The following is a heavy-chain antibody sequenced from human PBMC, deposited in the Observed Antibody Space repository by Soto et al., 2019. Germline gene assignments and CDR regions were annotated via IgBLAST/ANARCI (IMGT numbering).Heavy chain of an antibody. CDR3: ARRTSGDYRVYFDY. CDR2: IYYSGST. CDR1: GGSISSSSYY. D-gene: IGHD4-17*01. V-gene: IGHV4-39*01. Sequence: SETLSLTCTVSGGSISSSSYYWGWIRQPPGKGLEWIGSIYYSGSTYYNPSLKSRVTISVDTSKNQFSLKLSSVTAADTAVYYCARRTSGDYRVYFDYWGQGTLVTVSS. J-gene: IGHJ4*02.